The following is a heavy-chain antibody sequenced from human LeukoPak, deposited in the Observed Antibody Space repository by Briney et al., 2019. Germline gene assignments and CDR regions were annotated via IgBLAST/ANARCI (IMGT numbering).Heavy chain of an antibody. CDR3: ARQTGSGLFTLP. Sequence: SETLSLTCTVSGYSISSGYYWGWIRQPPGKGLEWIGSNSGSTYYNPSLKSRVTISVDTSKNQFSLKLSSVTAADTAMYYCARQTGSGLFTLPGGQGTLVTVSS. V-gene: IGHV4-38-2*02. J-gene: IGHJ4*02. CDR2: NSGST. CDR1: GYSISSGYY. D-gene: IGHD3/OR15-3a*01.